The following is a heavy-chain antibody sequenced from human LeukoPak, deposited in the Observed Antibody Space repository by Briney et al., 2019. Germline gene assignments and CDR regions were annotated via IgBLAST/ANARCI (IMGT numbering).Heavy chain of an antibody. CDR2: ISYDGSNK. J-gene: IGHJ5*02. Sequence: GGSLRLSCAASGFTFSSYAMHWVRQAPGKGLEWVAVISYDGSNKYYADSVKGRFTISRDNSKNTLYLQMNSLRAEDTAVYYCAVSGQDYYESSGYNNWFDPWGQGTLVTVSS. CDR3: AVSGQDYYESSGYNNWFDP. V-gene: IGHV3-30*01. CDR1: GFTFSSYA. D-gene: IGHD3-22*01.